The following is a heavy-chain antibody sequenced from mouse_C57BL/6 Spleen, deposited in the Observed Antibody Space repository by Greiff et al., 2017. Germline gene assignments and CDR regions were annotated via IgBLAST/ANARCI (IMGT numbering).Heavy chain of an antibody. V-gene: IGHV3-6*01. CDR2: ISYDGSN. D-gene: IGHD1-1*02. CDR3: AREGGGWWA. Sequence: DVQLQESGPGLVKPSQSLSLTCSVTGYSITSGYYWNWIRQFPGNKLEWMGYISYDGSNNYNPSLKNRISITRDTSKNQFFLKLNSVTTEDTATYYCAREGGGWWAWGTGTTVTVSS. J-gene: IGHJ1*03. CDR1: GYSITSGYY.